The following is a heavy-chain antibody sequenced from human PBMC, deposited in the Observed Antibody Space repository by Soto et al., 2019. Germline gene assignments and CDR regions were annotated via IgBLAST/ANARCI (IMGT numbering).Heavy chain of an antibody. V-gene: IGHV2-5*02. CDR3: AAPLTADGYFDL. D-gene: IGHD7-27*01. CDR2: IYWDDSQ. Sequence: QITLKESGPALVKPTQTLTLTCTFSGFSVTTTGSSVGWIRQPPGKALEWLAFIYWDDSQRYKPSLGRRLTISRDTSKYQLVLTMTDMDPVDTATYYCAAPLTADGYFDLWGRGTLVTVSS. CDR1: GFSVTTTGSS. J-gene: IGHJ2*01.